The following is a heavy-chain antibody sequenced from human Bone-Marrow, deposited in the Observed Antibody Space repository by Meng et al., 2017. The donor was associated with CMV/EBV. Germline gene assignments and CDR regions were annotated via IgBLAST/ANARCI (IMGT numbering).Heavy chain of an antibody. D-gene: IGHD3-10*01. CDR2: IYYSGST. J-gene: IGHJ4*02. V-gene: IGHV4-39*07. CDR1: GGSISSYY. CDR3: ARDALWFPYDY. Sequence: SETLSLTCTVSGGSISSYYWSWIRQPPGKGLEWIGSIYYSGSTYYNPSLKSRVTISVDTSKNQFSLKLSSVTAADTAVYYCARDALWFPYDYWGQGPLVTVSS.